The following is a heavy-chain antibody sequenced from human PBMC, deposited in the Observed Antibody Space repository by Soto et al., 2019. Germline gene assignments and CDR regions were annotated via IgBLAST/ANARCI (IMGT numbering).Heavy chain of an antibody. Sequence: GGSLRLSCTASGFSFSSYTMNWVRQAPGKGLQWVASITNRGTHTYSADSVKGRFTVSRDNDKNSLYLQMNNLRAEDTATYYCTRAHEVAWFDSWGLGTLVTVSS. CDR2: ITNRGTHT. D-gene: IGHD2-15*01. CDR1: GFSFSSYT. J-gene: IGHJ5*01. CDR3: TRAHEVAWFDS. V-gene: IGHV3-21*06.